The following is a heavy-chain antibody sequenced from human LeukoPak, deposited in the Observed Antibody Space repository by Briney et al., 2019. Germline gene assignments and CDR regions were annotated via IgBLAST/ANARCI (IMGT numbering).Heavy chain of an antibody. Sequence: SETLSLTCTVSGGSISSSSYYWGWIRQPPGKGLEWIGSIYYSGSTYYDPSLKSRVTISVDTSKNQFSLKLSSVTAADTAVYYCARRYFYDSGGYYYYFDYWGQGTLVTVSS. CDR1: GGSISSSSYY. CDR2: IYYSGST. J-gene: IGHJ4*02. CDR3: ARRYFYDSGGYYYYFDY. V-gene: IGHV4-39*01. D-gene: IGHD3-22*01.